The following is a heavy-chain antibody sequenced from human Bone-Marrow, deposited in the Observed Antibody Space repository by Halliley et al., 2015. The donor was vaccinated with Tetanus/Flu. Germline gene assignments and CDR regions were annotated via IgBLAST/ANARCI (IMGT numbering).Heavy chain of an antibody. CDR1: GFTFSGFW. V-gene: IGHV3-74*01. CDR3: VTAFY. D-gene: IGHD2-21*02. CDR2: INGDGSST. J-gene: IGHJ4*02. Sequence: SLRLSCAASGFTFSGFWMHWVRQAPGQGLVWVSRINGDGSSTAYADSVKGRLTISRDNAKNTLYLQMNSLRVEDTAVYYCVTAFYWGQGTLVPVSS.